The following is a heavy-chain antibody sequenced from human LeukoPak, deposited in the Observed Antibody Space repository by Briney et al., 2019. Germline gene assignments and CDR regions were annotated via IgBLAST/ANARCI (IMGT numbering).Heavy chain of an antibody. J-gene: IGHJ4*02. CDR2: INSDGSWT. CDR3: VSFYETY. D-gene: IGHD2/OR15-2a*01. CDR1: GNYW. Sequence: GGSLRLSCVASGNYWMHWVRQAPGRGLMWGSHINSDGSWTSYADSVKGRFTISKDNAKNTVYLQMNSLRAEDTAVYYCVSFYETYWGRGTLVTVSS. V-gene: IGHV3-74*01.